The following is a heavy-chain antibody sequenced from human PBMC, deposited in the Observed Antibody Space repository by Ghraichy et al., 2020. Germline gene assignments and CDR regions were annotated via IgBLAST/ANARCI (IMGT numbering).Heavy chain of an antibody. V-gene: IGHV4-38-2*01. CDR2: IYHSGST. CDR3: AKTEVSSWYFWPTNWFDP. D-gene: IGHD6-13*01. J-gene: IGHJ5*02. CDR1: GYSISSGYY. Sequence: SETLSLTCAVSGYSISSGYYWGWIRQPPGKGLERIGSIYHSGSTYYNPSLKSRVTISVDTSKNQFSLKLSSVTAADTAVYYCAKTEVSSWYFWPTNWFDPWGQGTLVTVSS.